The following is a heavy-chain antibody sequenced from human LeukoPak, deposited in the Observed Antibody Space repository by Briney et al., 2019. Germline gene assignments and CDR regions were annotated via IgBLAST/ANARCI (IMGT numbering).Heavy chain of an antibody. CDR2: ISPNSGGT. J-gene: IGHJ3*02. Sequence: ASVKVSCKASGYTFTGYYMHWVRQAPGQGLEWMGWISPNSGGTNYAQKFQGRVTMTSDTSISTAYMELSRLRSDDTAVYYCARGYYYDSSGYRVDDAFDIWGQGTMVTVSS. CDR3: ARGYYYDSSGYRVDDAFDI. V-gene: IGHV1-2*02. CDR1: GYTFTGYY. D-gene: IGHD3-22*01.